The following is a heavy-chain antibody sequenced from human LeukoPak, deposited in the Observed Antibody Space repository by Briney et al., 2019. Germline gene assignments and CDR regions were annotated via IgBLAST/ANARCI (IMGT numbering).Heavy chain of an antibody. CDR3: AKQSYARSLGE. CDR2: TNSGGTSK. V-gene: IGHV3-23*01. J-gene: IGHJ4*02. CDR1: GFPFSDFS. Sequence: GGSLRLSCATSGFPFSDFSMSWVRQAPGKGLEWISTTNSGGTSKYYADSVKGRFTIYRDNSKNTLYLQMSSLRVEDTAVYYCAKQSYARSLGEGGPGTLVSVSS. D-gene: IGHD2-8*01.